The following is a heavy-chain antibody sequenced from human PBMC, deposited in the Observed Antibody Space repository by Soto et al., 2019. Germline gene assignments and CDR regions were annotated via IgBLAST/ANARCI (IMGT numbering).Heavy chain of an antibody. V-gene: IGHV3-23*01. Sequence: GGSLRLSCLASGFTFSDYAMTWVRHVPGRGLEWVASLDGAGGSTYYADSVRGRFTISRDNSQNTLFLQMKRLTVDDTAIYYCAAPRDEYGSGVTWFTYGMDIWGQGTTVTVSS. D-gene: IGHD3-10*01. CDR2: LDGAGGST. CDR3: AAPRDEYGSGVTWFTYGMDI. J-gene: IGHJ6*02. CDR1: GFTFSDYA.